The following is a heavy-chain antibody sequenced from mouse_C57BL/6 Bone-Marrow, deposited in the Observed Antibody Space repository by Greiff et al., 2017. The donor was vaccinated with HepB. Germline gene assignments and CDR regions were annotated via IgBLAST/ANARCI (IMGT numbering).Heavy chain of an antibody. D-gene: IGHD2-1*01. Sequence: DVQLVESGGGLVQPGGSLSLSCAASGFTFTDYYMSWVRQPPGKALEWLGFIRNKANGYTTEYSASVKGRFTISRDNSQSILYLQMNALRAEDSATYYCARADGKAVYYAMDYWGQGTSVTVSS. CDR2: IRNKANGYTT. J-gene: IGHJ4*01. CDR3: ARADGKAVYYAMDY. CDR1: GFTFTDYY. V-gene: IGHV7-3*01.